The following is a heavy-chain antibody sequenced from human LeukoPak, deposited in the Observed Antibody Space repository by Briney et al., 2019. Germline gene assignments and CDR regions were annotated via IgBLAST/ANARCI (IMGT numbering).Heavy chain of an antibody. V-gene: IGHV3-30*03. Sequence: GGSLGLSCAASGFTFSTFGIHWVRQAPGKGLEWVAVISHDGRSKYYADSVKGRFTISRDNSKNTLYLQMNSLRAEDTAVYYCARGPSGYHNTGGQGTLVTVSS. J-gene: IGHJ4*02. CDR1: GFTFSTFG. CDR2: ISHDGRSK. D-gene: IGHD5-12*01. CDR3: ARGPSGYHNT.